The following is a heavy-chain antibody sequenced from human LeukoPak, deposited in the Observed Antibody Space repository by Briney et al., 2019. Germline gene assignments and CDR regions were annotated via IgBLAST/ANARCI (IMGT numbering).Heavy chain of an antibody. CDR3: ARAAAATIYYFDY. CDR2: IYYSGST. Sequence: SETLSLTCAVSGGSISSYYWSWIRQSPGKGLEWIGYIYYSGSTNYNPSLKSRVTISVDTSKNLFSLKLTSVTAADTAVYYCARAAAATIYYFDYWGQGTLVTVSS. J-gene: IGHJ4*02. V-gene: IGHV4-59*08. D-gene: IGHD6-13*01. CDR1: GGSISSYY.